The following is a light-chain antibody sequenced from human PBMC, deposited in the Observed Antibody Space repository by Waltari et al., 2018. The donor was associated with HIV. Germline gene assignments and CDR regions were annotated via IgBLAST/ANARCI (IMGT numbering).Light chain of an antibody. CDR3: ATWDDSSSGSWV. CDR2: RNN. CDR1: SSNIGSHF. V-gene: IGLV1-47*01. Sequence: QSVLTQPPSASGTPGQRVTIPCSGGSSNIGSHFVYWYQQVAGTTPKLLIFRNNKRPSGVTDRFSGSKSGTSASLSISGLRPEDEADYYCATWDDSSSGSWVFGGGTKVTVL. J-gene: IGLJ3*02.